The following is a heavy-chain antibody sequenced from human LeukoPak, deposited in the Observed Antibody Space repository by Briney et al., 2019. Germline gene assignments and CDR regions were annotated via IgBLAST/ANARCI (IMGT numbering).Heavy chain of an antibody. CDR1: GYTFTGYY. Sequence: ASVNVSCKASGYTFTGYYMHWVRQAPGQGLEWMGWINPNSGGTNYAQKFQGRVTMTRDTSISTAYMELSSLRPDDTAVYYCAREGHDYGDYWGQGTLVTVSS. CDR2: INPNSGGT. CDR3: AREGHDYGDY. V-gene: IGHV1-2*02. J-gene: IGHJ4*02.